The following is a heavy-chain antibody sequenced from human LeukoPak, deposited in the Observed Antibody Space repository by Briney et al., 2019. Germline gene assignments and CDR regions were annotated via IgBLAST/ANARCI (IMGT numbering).Heavy chain of an antibody. CDR3: ARDAGTGYLDY. D-gene: IGHD1-1*01. V-gene: IGHV3-48*02. CDR2: ISASSSTM. Sequence: GGSLRLSCVASGFTFSSFSMNWVRQAPGKGLEWISYISASSSTMYYADSVKGRFTISRDNAKNSLSLQINSLRDEDTAVFYCARDAGTGYLDYWGQGTLVTVSS. CDR1: GFTFSSFS. J-gene: IGHJ4*02.